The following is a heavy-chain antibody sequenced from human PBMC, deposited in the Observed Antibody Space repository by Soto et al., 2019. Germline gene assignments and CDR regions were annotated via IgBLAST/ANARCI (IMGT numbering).Heavy chain of an antibody. CDR3: VTPPAAVDPDF. CDR2: ISSNEGNT. J-gene: IGHJ4*02. V-gene: IGHV3-64D*06. D-gene: IGHD6-19*01. CDR1: GFTFSSYA. Sequence: GGSLRLSCSASGFTFSSYAMHWVRQAPGKGLEYVSAISSNEGNTYYADSVKGRFTISRDNSKNTLYLQMSSLRAEDTAVYYCVTPPAAVDPDFWGQGTLVTVSS.